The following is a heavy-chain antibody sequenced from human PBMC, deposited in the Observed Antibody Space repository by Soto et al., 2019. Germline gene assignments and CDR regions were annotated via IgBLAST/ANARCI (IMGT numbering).Heavy chain of an antibody. V-gene: IGHV3-23*01. CDR3: AKEFEKQLGIKWAFDI. J-gene: IGHJ3*02. D-gene: IGHD7-27*01. CDR2: ISGSGGST. Sequence: GGSLRLSCAASGFTFSSYAMSWVRQAPGKGLEWVSAISGSGGSTYYADSVKGRFTISRDNSKNTLYLQMNSLRAEDTAVYYCAKEFEKQLGIKWAFDIWGQGTMVTVSS. CDR1: GFTFSSYA.